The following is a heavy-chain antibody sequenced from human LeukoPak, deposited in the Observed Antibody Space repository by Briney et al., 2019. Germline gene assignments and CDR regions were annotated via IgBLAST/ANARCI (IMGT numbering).Heavy chain of an antibody. CDR2: IYHSGST. CDR1: GGSISSSSYY. CDR3: ARLGSNPGDYFDY. Sequence: SETLSLTYTVSGGSISSSSYYWGWIRQPPGKGLEWIGSIYHSGSTNYNPSLKSRVTISVDKSKNQFSLKLSSVTAADTAVYYCARLGSNPGDYFDYWGQGTLVTVSS. D-gene: IGHD4-23*01. V-gene: IGHV4-39*07. J-gene: IGHJ4*02.